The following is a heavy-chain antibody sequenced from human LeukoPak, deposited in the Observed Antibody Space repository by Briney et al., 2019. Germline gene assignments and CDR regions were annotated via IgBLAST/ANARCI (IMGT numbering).Heavy chain of an antibody. Sequence: GGSLRLSCAASGFTFSSYAMSWVRQAPGKGLEWVSAISGSGGSTYYADSVKGRFTISRDNSKNTLYLQMNSLRAEDTAVYYCAKDLGYCGGDCYFDAFDIWGQGTMVTVSS. CDR3: AKDLGYCGGDCYFDAFDI. V-gene: IGHV3-23*01. D-gene: IGHD2-21*02. CDR2: ISGSGGST. CDR1: GFTFSSYA. J-gene: IGHJ3*02.